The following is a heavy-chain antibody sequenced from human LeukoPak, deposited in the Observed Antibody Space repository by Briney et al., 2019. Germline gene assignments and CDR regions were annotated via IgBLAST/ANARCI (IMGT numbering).Heavy chain of an antibody. Sequence: SETLSLTCTVSGGSMSNYYRSWIRQPPGKGLEWIGYIYYTGTTNYSPSLNSRVTISVDTSKNHFSLKLSSVAAADTAVYYCARVTYFDFWTGYYFDYWGQGTLVTVSS. V-gene: IGHV4-59*01. CDR1: GGSMSNYY. J-gene: IGHJ4*02. CDR3: ARVTYFDFWTGYYFDY. CDR2: IYYTGTT. D-gene: IGHD3-3*01.